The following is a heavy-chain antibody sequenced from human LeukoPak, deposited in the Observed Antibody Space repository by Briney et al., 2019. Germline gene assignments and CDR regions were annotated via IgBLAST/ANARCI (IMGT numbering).Heavy chain of an antibody. CDR2: ISSSGNTI. D-gene: IGHD1-26*01. CDR1: GFTFSDQY. V-gene: IGHV3-11*01. J-gene: IGHJ5*02. CDR3: ARLLSNWFDP. Sequence: GGSLRLSCAASGFTFSDQYMSWIRQAPGKGLEWVSYISSSGNTIYNADSVKGRFTISRDNAKNSLYQQMNSLRAEDTAIYYCARLLSNWFDPWGQGTLVTVSS.